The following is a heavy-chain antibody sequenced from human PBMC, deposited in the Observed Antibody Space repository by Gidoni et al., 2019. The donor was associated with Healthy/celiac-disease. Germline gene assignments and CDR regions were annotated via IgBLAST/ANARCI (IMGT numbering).Heavy chain of an antibody. V-gene: IGHV3-15*01. CDR3: TTDYYSWGIQLWLAPPDAFDI. Sequence: EVQLVESGGGLVKPGGSLRLSCAASGFTFSNAWMSWVRLAPGKGLEWVGRIKSKTDGGTTDYAAPVKGRFTISRDNSKNTLYLQMNSLKTEDTAVYYCTTDYYSWGIQLWLAPPDAFDIWGQGTMVTVSS. CDR1: GFTFSNAW. J-gene: IGHJ3*02. D-gene: IGHD5-18*01. CDR2: IKSKTDGGTT.